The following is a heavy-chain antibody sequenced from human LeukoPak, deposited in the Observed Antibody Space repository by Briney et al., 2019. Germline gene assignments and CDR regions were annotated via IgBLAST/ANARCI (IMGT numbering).Heavy chain of an antibody. Sequence: ASVKVSCKASGHTFTGYYLQWVRQAPGQGLEWMGWMNPNSGGTNYAQKFQYRVTMTRDTSITTAYMELSRLRSDDTAVYYCVGGVYLDYFDYWGQGTLVTVSS. J-gene: IGHJ4*02. CDR1: GHTFTGYY. CDR2: MNPNSGGT. V-gene: IGHV1-2*02. D-gene: IGHD3-16*01. CDR3: VGGVYLDYFDY.